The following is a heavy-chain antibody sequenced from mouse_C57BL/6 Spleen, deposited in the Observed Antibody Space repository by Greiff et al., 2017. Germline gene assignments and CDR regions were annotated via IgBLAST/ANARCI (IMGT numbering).Heavy chain of an antibody. CDR2: FYPGSGSI. J-gene: IGHJ3*01. Sequence: QVQLQQSGAELVKPGASVKLSCKASGYTFTEYTIHWVKQRSGQGLAWIGWFYPGSGSIKYNEKFKDKATLTADKSSSTVYMELSRLTSEDSAVYFCARHGRGDGYYVGTWFAYWGQGTLVTVSA. CDR1: GYTFTEYT. CDR3: ARHGRGDGYYVGTWFAY. D-gene: IGHD2-3*01. V-gene: IGHV1-62-2*01.